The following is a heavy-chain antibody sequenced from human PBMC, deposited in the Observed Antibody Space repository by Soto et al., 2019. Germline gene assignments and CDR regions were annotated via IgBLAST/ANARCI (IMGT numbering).Heavy chain of an antibody. CDR1: GGSISSGDYY. D-gene: IGHD3-22*01. CDR3: ARRYYYDSSGFHNWFDP. J-gene: IGHJ5*02. V-gene: IGHV4-30-4*01. CDR2: IYYSGST. Sequence: QVQLQESGPGLVKPSQTLSLTCTVSGGSISSGDYYWSWIRQPPGKGLEWIGDIYYSGSTYYNPSLESRVIISIDSSKNQFSLKLRSVTAADTAVYYCARRYYYDSSGFHNWFDPWGQGTLVTVSS.